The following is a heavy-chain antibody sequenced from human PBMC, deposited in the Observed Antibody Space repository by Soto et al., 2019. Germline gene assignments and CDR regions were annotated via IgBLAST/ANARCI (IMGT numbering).Heavy chain of an antibody. D-gene: IGHD4-17*01. J-gene: IGHJ4*02. CDR1: GGTFSSYT. V-gene: IGHV1-69*04. Sequence: SVKVSCKASGGTFSSYTISWVRQAPGPGLEWMGRIIPILGIANYAQKFQGRVTITADKSTSTAYMELSSLRSEDTAVYYCARDGAGDYGDYSNFDYWGQGTLVTVSS. CDR3: ARDGAGDYGDYSNFDY. CDR2: IIPILGIA.